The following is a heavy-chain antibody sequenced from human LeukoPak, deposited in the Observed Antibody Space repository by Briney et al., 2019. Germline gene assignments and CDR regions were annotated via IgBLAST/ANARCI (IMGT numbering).Heavy chain of an antibody. V-gene: IGHV1-18*01. CDR1: GYTFTTYG. CDR3: ARDFPPATVTTKRYFDY. D-gene: IGHD4-11*01. Sequence: ASVKVSCKASGYTFTTYGISWVRQAPGQGLEWMGWISAYNGNTNHAQKFQDRVTMTTDTSTNTAYVELRSLRSDDTAMYYCARDFPPATVTTKRYFDYWGQGTLVTVSS. CDR2: ISAYNGNT. J-gene: IGHJ4*02.